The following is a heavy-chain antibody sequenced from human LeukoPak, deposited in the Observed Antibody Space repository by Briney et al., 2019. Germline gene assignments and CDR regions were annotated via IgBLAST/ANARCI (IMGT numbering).Heavy chain of an antibody. CDR2: INHSGST. Sequence: SETLSLTCAVYGGSFSGYYWSWLRQPPGKGLEWIGEINHSGSTSYNPSLKSRVTISVDASKNQFSLRLSSVTAADTAVYYCARETEKQWQYWGQGTTVSVSS. J-gene: IGHJ3*01. D-gene: IGHD6-19*01. CDR1: GGSFSGYY. CDR3: ARETEKQWQY. V-gene: IGHV4-34*01.